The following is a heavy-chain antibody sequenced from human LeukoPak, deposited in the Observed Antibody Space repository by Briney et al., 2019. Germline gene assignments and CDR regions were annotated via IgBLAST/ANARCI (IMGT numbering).Heavy chain of an antibody. CDR2: INPNSGGT. V-gene: IGHV1-2*02. CDR1: GYTFTGYY. Sequence: ASVKVSCKASGYTFTGYYMHWVRQAPGQGLEWMGWINPNSGGTNYAQKFQGRVTMTRDTSISTAYMELSRLRSDDTAVYYCARIPISDYVAPSWGQGTLVTVSS. D-gene: IGHD4-17*01. J-gene: IGHJ5*02. CDR3: ARIPISDYVAPS.